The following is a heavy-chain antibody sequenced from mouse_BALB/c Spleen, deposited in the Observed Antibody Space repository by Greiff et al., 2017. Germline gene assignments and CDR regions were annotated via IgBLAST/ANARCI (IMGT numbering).Heavy chain of an antibody. CDR3: AREVTTVPSMDY. CDR1: GYTFTSYT. V-gene: IGHV1-4*01. D-gene: IGHD1-1*01. CDR2: INPSSGYT. J-gene: IGHJ4*01. Sequence: QVQLQQSGAELARPGASVKMSCTASGYTFTSYTMHWVKQRPGQGLEWIGYINPSSGYTNYNQKFKDKATLTADKSSSTAYMQLSSLTSEDSAVYYCAREVTTVPSMDYWGQGTSVTVSS.